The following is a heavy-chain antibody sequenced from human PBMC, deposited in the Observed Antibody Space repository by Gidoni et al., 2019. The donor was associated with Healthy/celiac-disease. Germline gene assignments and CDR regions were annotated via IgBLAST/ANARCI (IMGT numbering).Heavy chain of an antibody. CDR1: GFSLSNARMG. V-gene: IGHV2-26*01. Sequence: QVTLKESGPVLVKPTETLTLTCTVSGFSLSNARMGVSWIRQPPGKALEWLAHIFSNDEKSYSTSLKSRLTISKDTSKSQVVLTMTNMDPVDTATYYCARVLQKVWFGETLYYFDYWGQGTLVTVSS. J-gene: IGHJ4*02. CDR3: ARVLQKVWFGETLYYFDY. CDR2: IFSNDEK. D-gene: IGHD3-10*01.